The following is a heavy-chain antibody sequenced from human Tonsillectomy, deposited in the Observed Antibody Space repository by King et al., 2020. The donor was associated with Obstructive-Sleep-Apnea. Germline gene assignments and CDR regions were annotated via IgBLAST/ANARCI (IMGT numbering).Heavy chain of an antibody. CDR1: GYSFTSYW. Sequence: VQLVESGAEVKKPGESLRISCKGSGYSFTSYWISWVRQMPGKGLEWMGRIDPSDSYTNYSPSFQGHVTISADKSISTAYLQWSSLKASDTAMYYCARPSGGPVGASSGMDVWGQGTTVTVSS. J-gene: IGHJ6*02. D-gene: IGHD1-26*01. CDR3: ARPSGGPVGASSGMDV. CDR2: IDPSDSYT. V-gene: IGHV5-10-1*03.